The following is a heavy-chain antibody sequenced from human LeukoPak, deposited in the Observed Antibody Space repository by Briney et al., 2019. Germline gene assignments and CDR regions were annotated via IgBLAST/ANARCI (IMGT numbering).Heavy chain of an antibody. D-gene: IGHD6-13*01. CDR3: ARDPSIAAAPYNWFDP. Sequence: ASVKVSCKASGYTFTSYYMHWVRQAPRQGLECMGIINPSGGSTSYAQKFQGRVTMTRDTSTSTVYMELSSLRSEDTAVYYCARDPSIAAAPYNWFDPWGQGTLVTVSS. J-gene: IGHJ5*02. V-gene: IGHV1-46*01. CDR1: GYTFTSYY. CDR2: INPSGGST.